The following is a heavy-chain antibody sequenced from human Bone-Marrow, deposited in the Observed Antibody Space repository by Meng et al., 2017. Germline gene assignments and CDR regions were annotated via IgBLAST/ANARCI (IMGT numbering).Heavy chain of an antibody. CDR2: INHSGST. CDR3: TRVCSSTSCFDY. V-gene: IGHV4-34*01. D-gene: IGHD2-2*01. Sequence: SETLSLTCAVYGGSFSGYYWSWIRQPPGKGLEWIGEINHSGSTNYNPSLKSRVTISVDTYKNQFSLKLSSVAAADTAVYYCTRVCSSTSCFDYWGQGTLVTVSS. CDR1: GGSFSGYY. J-gene: IGHJ4*02.